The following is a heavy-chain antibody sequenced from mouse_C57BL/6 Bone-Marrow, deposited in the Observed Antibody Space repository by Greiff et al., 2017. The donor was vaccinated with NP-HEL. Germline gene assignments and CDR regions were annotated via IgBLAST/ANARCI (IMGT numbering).Heavy chain of an antibody. J-gene: IGHJ4*01. V-gene: IGHV1-82*01. Sequence: QVQLQQSGPELVKPGASVKISCKASGYAFSSSWMNWVKQRPGKGLEWIGRIYPGDGDTNYNGKFKGKATLTADKSSSTAYMQLSSLTSEDSAVYFCSRRPGYYYDGSYAMDYWGQGTSVTVS. CDR2: IYPGDGDT. D-gene: IGHD1-1*02. CDR3: SRRPGYYYDGSYAMDY. CDR1: GYAFSSSW.